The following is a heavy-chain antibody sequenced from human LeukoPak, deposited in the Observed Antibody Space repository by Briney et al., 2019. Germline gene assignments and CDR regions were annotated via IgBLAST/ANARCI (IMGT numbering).Heavy chain of an antibody. CDR2: INHSGST. J-gene: IGHJ4*02. CDR3: ARGRSDDYVWGSYRYPLDY. V-gene: IGHV4-39*07. Sequence: SETLSLTCTVSGGSISSSSYYWGWIRQPPGKGLEWIGEINHSGSTNYNPSLKSRVTISVDTSKNQFSLKLSSVTAADTAVYYCARGRSDDYVWGSYRYPLDYWGQGTLVTVSS. CDR1: GGSISSSSYY. D-gene: IGHD3-16*02.